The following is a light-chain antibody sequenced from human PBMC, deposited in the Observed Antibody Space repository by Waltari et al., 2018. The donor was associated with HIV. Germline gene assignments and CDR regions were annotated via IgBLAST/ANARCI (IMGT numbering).Light chain of an antibody. Sequence: EIVLTQSPDTLSLSPGEGATLSCRASQSLRRTYLAWYQQKPGQAPRLRIYGASTRATGIPDRFSGRGSGTDFTLTISRLEHEDFAVYYCQQYDNSPVTFGQGTRLEIK. J-gene: IGKJ5*01. CDR2: GAS. CDR3: QQYDNSPVT. V-gene: IGKV3-20*01. CDR1: QSLRRTY.